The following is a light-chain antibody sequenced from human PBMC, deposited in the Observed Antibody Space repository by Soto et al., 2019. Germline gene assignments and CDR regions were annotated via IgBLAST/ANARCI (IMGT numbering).Light chain of an antibody. Sequence: EVVMTQSPATLSVSPGERATLSCRASQAVNSNLAWYQQKPGQAPRLLIYGASTRASDIPARFSGSGSETEFTLTISSLQSEDFAVYYSQHYSDWQPWTIGPGTKVDIK. CDR1: QAVNSN. CDR2: GAS. J-gene: IGKJ1*01. V-gene: IGKV3-15*01. CDR3: QHYSDWQPWT.